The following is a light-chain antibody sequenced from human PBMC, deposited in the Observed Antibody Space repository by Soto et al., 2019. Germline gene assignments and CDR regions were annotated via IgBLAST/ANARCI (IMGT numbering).Light chain of an antibody. CDR1: SSDVGSYNF. V-gene: IGLV2-23*02. CDR2: DVY. J-gene: IGLJ2*01. Sequence: QSALTQPASVSGSPGQSITISCTGTSSDVGSYNFVSWYQQHPGKAPKLMIYDVYRRPSGISNRFSGSKSGYTASLTISGLQAEDEADYYCSSYAGGGTFVLFGGGTKVTV. CDR3: SSYAGGGTFVL.